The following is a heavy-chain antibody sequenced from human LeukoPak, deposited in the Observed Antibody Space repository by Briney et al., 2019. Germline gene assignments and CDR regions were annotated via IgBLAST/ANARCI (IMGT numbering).Heavy chain of an antibody. J-gene: IGHJ4*02. Sequence: GRSPRLSCAASGFAFSSYDMHWVRQTPGKGLECVAVIWYDESHEDYADSVKGRFTISRDNSKNTLYLQMNSLRGEDTAVYYCARDRGTSNNYFDYWGQGTLVTVSS. CDR1: GFAFSSYD. V-gene: IGHV3-33*01. CDR3: ARDRGTSNNYFDY. CDR2: IWYDESHE. D-gene: IGHD1-26*01.